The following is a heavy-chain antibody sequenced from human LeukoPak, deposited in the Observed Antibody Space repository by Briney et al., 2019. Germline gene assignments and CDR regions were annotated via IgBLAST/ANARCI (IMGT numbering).Heavy chain of an antibody. V-gene: IGHV3-74*01. D-gene: IGHD3-10*02. J-gene: IGHJ4*02. Sequence: GGSLRLSCAASGFTFSSYWMLWVRQAPGKGLVWVSRINSDGSSTSYADSVKGRFTISRDNAKHTLYLQMNSLRVEDTAVYYCASRGSTFVNYWGQGTLVTVSS. CDR3: ASRGSTFVNY. CDR1: GFTFSSYW. CDR2: INSDGSST.